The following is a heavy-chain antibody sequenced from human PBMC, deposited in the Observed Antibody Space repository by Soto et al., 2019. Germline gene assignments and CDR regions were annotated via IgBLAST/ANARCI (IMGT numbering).Heavy chain of an antibody. D-gene: IGHD6-6*01. CDR1: GFIFSSYA. V-gene: IGHV3-23*01. CDR3: AKDSVHNLYRTSSLEDCFGP. Sequence: GGSLRLSCEASGFIFSSYAITWVRQAPGKGLEWVSTISGTGVNTYYADSVKGRFTVSRDNSKNTVWLQMNSLRAADSSVYYCAKDSVHNLYRTSSLEDCFGPWGQGTLVTVSS. CDR2: ISGTGVNT. J-gene: IGHJ5*02.